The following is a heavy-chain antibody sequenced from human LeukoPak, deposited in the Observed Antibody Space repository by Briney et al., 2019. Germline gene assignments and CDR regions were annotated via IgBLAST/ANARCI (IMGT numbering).Heavy chain of an antibody. CDR2: LSGSGSST. CDR1: GFTFSGYA. CDR3: ANGPGLYCSGGSCNSYY. Sequence: PGGSLRLSCAASGFTFSGYAMSWVRQAPGKGLEWVSTLSGSGSSTYYSDSVKGRFTISRDNSKNTLYLQMNSLRAEDTAVYYCANGPGLYCSGGSCNSYYWGQGTLVTVSS. D-gene: IGHD2-15*01. V-gene: IGHV3-23*01. J-gene: IGHJ4*02.